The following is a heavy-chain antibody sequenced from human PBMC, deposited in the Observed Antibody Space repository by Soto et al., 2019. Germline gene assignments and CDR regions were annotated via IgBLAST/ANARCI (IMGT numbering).Heavy chain of an antibody. CDR3: ARGDSADIMITFGGVIVIGAFDI. Sequence: GGSLRLSCAASGFTFSSYSMNWVRQAPGKGLEWVSYISSSSSTIYYADAVKGRFTISRDNAKNSLYLQMNSLRDEDTAVYYCARGDSADIMITFGGVIVIGAFDIWGQGTMVTVSS. D-gene: IGHD3-16*02. CDR2: ISSSSSTI. J-gene: IGHJ3*02. CDR1: GFTFSSYS. V-gene: IGHV3-48*02.